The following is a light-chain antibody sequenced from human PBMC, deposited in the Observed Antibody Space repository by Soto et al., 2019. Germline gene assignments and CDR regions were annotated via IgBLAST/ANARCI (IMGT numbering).Light chain of an antibody. CDR3: QQYDNSPPLFT. Sequence: EIVLTQSPCTLSLSPGERATHSYRASQGVSSSYLDWYQQKPGQAPRLLIYGASRRATGILDRFRCRGSRSDFSLTISRLEPEDFAVYYCQQYDNSPPLFTFGPGTKVDIK. J-gene: IGKJ3*01. CDR1: QGVSSSY. V-gene: IGKV3-20*01. CDR2: GAS.